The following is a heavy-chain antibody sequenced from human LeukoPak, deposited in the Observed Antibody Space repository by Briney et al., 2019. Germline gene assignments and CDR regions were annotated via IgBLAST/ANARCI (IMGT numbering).Heavy chain of an antibody. D-gene: IGHD6-13*01. V-gene: IGHV4-39*07. CDR2: IYYSGST. J-gene: IGHJ3*02. CDR3: ARDLYSSKTNDAFVI. CDR1: GGSIRSSNYY. Sequence: SETLSLTCTVSGGSIRSSNYYWGWIRQPPGKGLQWIGSIYYSGSTYYNPSLKSRVTISLDTSKNQFSLKLSSVTAADTAVYYCARDLYSSKTNDAFVIWGQGTMVTVSS.